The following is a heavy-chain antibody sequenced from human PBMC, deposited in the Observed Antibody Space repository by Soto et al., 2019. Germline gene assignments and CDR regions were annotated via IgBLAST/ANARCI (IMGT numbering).Heavy chain of an antibody. Sequence: PGESLKISCKGSGYSFTSYWIAWVRQMPGKGLEWMGIIYPGDSDTKYSPSFQGQVTFSADKSISTAYLQWSSLKASDTAMYYCTSLRSSGWPNDAFDIWGQGTMVT. CDR3: TSLRSSGWPNDAFDI. CDR2: IYPGDSDT. V-gene: IGHV5-51*01. D-gene: IGHD6-19*01. J-gene: IGHJ3*02. CDR1: GYSFTSYW.